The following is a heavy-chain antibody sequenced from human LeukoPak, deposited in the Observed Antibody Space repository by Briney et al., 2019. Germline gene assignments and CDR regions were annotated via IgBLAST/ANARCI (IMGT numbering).Heavy chain of an antibody. CDR1: GLHFKIYD. CDR3: ARDAPLFAYGSGWSNNSFDF. J-gene: IGHJ4*02. D-gene: IGHD6-19*01. Sequence: GDPLTLSCGASGLHFKIYDKSCAPHAPGEARECFLTLSCSYHRTYYAHSVKGQFTISRDNSKNTLDLQMSSLRAEDTAIYYCARDAPLFAYGSGWSNNSFDFWGQGTLVTVSS. V-gene: IGHV3-23*01. CDR2: LSCSYHRT.